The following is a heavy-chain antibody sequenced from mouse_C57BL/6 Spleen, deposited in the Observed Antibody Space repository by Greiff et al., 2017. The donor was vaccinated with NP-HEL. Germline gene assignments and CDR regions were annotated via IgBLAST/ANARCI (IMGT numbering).Heavy chain of an antibody. CDR1: GYTFTSYT. CDR2: INPSSGYT. Sequence: QVQLQQSGAELARPGASVKMSCKASGYTFTSYTMHWVKQRPGQGLEWIGYINPSSGYTKYNQKFKDKATLTADKSSSTAYMQLSSLTSEDSAVYYCESLGRTRRLGVPDDMDYWGQGTSVTVSS. D-gene: IGHD2-14*01. J-gene: IGHJ4*01. CDR3: ESLGRTRRLGVPDDMDY. V-gene: IGHV1-4*01.